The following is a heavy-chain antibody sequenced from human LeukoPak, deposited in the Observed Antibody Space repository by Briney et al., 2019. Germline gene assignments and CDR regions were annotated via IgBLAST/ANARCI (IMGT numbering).Heavy chain of an antibody. V-gene: IGHV3-9*01. Sequence: GRSLRLSCAASGFTFDDYAMHWVRQAPGKGLEWVSGLDWNRSSISYADSVKGRFTISRDNAKNTLYLQMNSLRAEDTAVYYCARETILGIGLSDWGQGTLVTVSS. CDR1: GFTFDDYA. CDR2: LDWNRSSI. D-gene: IGHD3-3*01. J-gene: IGHJ4*02. CDR3: ARETILGIGLSD.